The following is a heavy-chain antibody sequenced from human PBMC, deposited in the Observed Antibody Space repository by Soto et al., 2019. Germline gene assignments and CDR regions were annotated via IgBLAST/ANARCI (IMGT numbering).Heavy chain of an antibody. CDR2: IHYSGTT. Sequence: SETLSLTCTVSGGSIRSYFWSWIRQSPGKGLEWIGHIHYSGTTNYNPSLKSRVTISVDTSKNQFSLKLSSVTAADTAVYYCARGLRDSSSSTPFFYYYYYYMDVWGKGTTVTVSS. CDR1: GGSIRSYF. V-gene: IGHV4-59*01. D-gene: IGHD6-6*01. CDR3: ARGLRDSSSSTPFFYYYYYYMDV. J-gene: IGHJ6*03.